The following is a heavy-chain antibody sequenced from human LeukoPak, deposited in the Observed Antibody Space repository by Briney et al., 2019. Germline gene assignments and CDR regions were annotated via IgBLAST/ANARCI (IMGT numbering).Heavy chain of an antibody. Sequence: GGSLRLSCAASGFAFNTYAMHWVRQAPGKGLEWVTLIWHDGSHKFYIDSVRGRFTISRDNSRNTVYLQMNGLRAEDTAVYYCAREIFGPGSYPDYWGQGTLVTVSS. CDR2: IWHDGSHK. V-gene: IGHV3-33*01. D-gene: IGHD3-10*01. CDR1: GFAFNTYA. CDR3: AREIFGPGSYPDY. J-gene: IGHJ4*02.